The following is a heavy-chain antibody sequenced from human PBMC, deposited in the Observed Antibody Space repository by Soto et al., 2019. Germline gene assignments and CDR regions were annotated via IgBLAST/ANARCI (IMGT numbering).Heavy chain of an antibody. CDR1: GLTFSDYY. CDR3: ARPYCSGGSCYDKGYYYYYGMDV. D-gene: IGHD2-15*01. V-gene: IGHV3-11*01. J-gene: IGHJ6*02. CDR2: ISSSGSTI. Sequence: EGSLRLSCAASGLTFSDYYMSWIRQAPGKGLEWVSYISSSGSTIYYADSVKGRFTISRDNAKNSLYLQMNSLRAEDTAVYYCARPYCSGGSCYDKGYYYYYGMDVWGQGTTVTVSS.